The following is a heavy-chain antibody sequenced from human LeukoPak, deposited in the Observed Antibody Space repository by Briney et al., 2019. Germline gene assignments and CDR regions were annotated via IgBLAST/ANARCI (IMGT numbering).Heavy chain of an antibody. CDR1: EFTLTRYG. Sequence: GGSLRLSCAASEFTLTRYGIHWIRQAPGKGLEWVAVFWSHGPREFYADSVKDRFGISRNISTSTVFLQLNSLRAEDTAVYYCATNDDTNSHYSFFQFWGQGTRVTVSS. CDR2: FWSHGPRE. D-gene: IGHD3-10*01. CDR3: ATNDDTNSHYSFFQF. J-gene: IGHJ4*02. V-gene: IGHV3-33*02.